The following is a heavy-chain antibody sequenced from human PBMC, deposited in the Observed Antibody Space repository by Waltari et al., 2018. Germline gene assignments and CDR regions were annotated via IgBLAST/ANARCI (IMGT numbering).Heavy chain of an antibody. D-gene: IGHD5-12*01. J-gene: IGHJ4*02. CDR1: GYTFTGYY. Sequence: QVQLVQSGAEVKKPGAPVKVSCKASGYTFTGYYMHWVRQAPGQGLEWMGRINPNSGGTNYAQKFQGRVTMTRDTSISTAYMELSRLRSDDTAVYYCARDLGWLQLAGIDYWGQGTLVTVSS. CDR3: ARDLGWLQLAGIDY. V-gene: IGHV1-2*06. CDR2: INPNSGGT.